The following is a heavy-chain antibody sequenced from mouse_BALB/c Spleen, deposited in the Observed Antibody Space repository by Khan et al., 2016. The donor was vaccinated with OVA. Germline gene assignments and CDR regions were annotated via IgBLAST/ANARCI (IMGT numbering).Heavy chain of an antibody. J-gene: IGHJ3*01. V-gene: IGHV3-2*02. Sequence: EVQLQELGPGLVKPSQSLSLTCTVTGYSITSDYAWNWLRQFPGNKLEWMGYISYSGSTSFNPSLKSRISITRDTSKNQFFLQLNSVTTEDTATYYCARGHDAWFAYWGRGTLVTVS. CDR3: ARGHDAWFAY. CDR1: GYSITSDYA. D-gene: IGHD2-3*01. CDR2: ISYSGST.